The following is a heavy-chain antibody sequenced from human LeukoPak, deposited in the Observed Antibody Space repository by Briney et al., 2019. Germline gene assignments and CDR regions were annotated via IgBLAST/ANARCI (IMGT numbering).Heavy chain of an antibody. D-gene: IGHD6-13*01. V-gene: IGHV3-15*01. Sequence: PGGSLRLSCAASAFTFCNTWLMRLRHAPGEGLEWVVRIMSKTDSETTDYAAPVKGRFTISRDDSKNTLYLQMDSLKAEYTAVYYCTKLILAAADTGDYWGQGNLVTVSS. CDR3: TKLILAAADTGDY. J-gene: IGHJ4*02. CDR2: IMSKTDSETT. CDR1: AFTFCNTW.